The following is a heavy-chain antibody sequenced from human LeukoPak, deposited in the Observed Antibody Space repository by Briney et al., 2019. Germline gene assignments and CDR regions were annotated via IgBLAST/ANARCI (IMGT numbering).Heavy chain of an antibody. D-gene: IGHD5-18*01. CDR2: ISYDGSNK. CDR1: GLTFSSYG. V-gene: IGHV3-30*18. J-gene: IGHJ4*02. Sequence: PGGSLRLSCAASGLTFSSYGMHWVRQAPGMGLEWVAVISYDGSNKYYADSVKGRFTISRDNSKNTLYLQMNSLRAEDTAVYYCANRGYSYGRDFDYWGQGTLVTVSS. CDR3: ANRGYSYGRDFDY.